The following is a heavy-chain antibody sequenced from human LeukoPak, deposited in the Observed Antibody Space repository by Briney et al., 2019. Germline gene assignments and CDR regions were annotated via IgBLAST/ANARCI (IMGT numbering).Heavy chain of an antibody. CDR1: GFTFSDYY. Sequence: GGSLRLSCAASGFTFSDYYMSWIRQAPGKGLEWVSYISSSGSTIYYADSVKGRFTISRDNAKNSLYLQMNSLRAEDTAVYYCARDLWFGELSTFDYWGQGTLVTVSS. CDR3: ARDLWFGELSTFDY. V-gene: IGHV3-11*04. CDR2: ISSSGSTI. D-gene: IGHD3-10*01. J-gene: IGHJ4*02.